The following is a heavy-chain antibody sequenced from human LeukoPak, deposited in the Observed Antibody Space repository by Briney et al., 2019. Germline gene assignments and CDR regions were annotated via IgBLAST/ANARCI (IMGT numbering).Heavy chain of an antibody. CDR1: GGSISSSSYY. CDR2: IYHSGST. V-gene: IGHV4-39*07. CDR3: ARGKVVPAATAGFDY. D-gene: IGHD2-2*01. J-gene: IGHJ4*02. Sequence: SETLSLTCTVSGGSISSSSYYWGWIRQPPGKGLEWIGYIYHSGSTYYNPSLKSRVTISVDRSKNQFSLKLSSVTAADTAVYYCARGKVVPAATAGFDYWGQGTLVTVSS.